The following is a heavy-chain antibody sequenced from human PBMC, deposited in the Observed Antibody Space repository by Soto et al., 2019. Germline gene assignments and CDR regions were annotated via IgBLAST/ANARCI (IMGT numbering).Heavy chain of an antibody. CDR2: IWYDGSNE. CDR3: ARDFGHSYGFYNYFDS. J-gene: IGHJ4*02. CDR1: GFIFSYYG. V-gene: IGHV3-33*01. Sequence: QVQLVESGGGVVQPGRSLRLSCAASGFIFSYYGMHWVRQAPGKGLEWVAIIWYDGSNEQYTDAVKGRFTVSRDNSRNTVYLQMDSLRPEDTAVYYCARDFGHSYGFYNYFDSWGQGALVTVSS. D-gene: IGHD5-18*01.